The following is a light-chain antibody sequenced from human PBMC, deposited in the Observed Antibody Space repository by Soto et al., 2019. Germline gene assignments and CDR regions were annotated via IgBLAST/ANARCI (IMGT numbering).Light chain of an antibody. CDR2: GAS. Sequence: EIVMTQSPATLSVSPGEGATHTSRPSQSVSSKLAWYQQKPGQALRLLISGASARATGIPARFSGSGSGTEFTLIISSLQSEDSAVYYCQQFNSWLWTFGQGTKV. J-gene: IGKJ1*01. V-gene: IGKV3-15*01. CDR1: QSVSSK. CDR3: QQFNSWLWT.